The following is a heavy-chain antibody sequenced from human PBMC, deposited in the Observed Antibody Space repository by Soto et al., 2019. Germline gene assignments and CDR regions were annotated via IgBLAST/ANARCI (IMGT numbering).Heavy chain of an antibody. Sequence: EVQLVESGGGLVKPGGSLRLSCAASGFTFSSYSMNWVRQAPGKGLEWVSSISSSSSYIYYADSVKGRFTISRDNAKNSLYLQMNSLRAEDTAVYYCARGHSSGYYYDAFDIWGQGTMVTVSS. CDR3: ARGHSSGYYYDAFDI. CDR1: GFTFSSYS. J-gene: IGHJ3*02. D-gene: IGHD3-22*01. CDR2: ISSSSSYI. V-gene: IGHV3-21*01.